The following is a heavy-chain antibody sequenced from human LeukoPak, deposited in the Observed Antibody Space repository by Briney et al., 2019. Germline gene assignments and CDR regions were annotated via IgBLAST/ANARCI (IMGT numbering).Heavy chain of an antibody. CDR3: ARVRNHFGVVIGELDY. J-gene: IGHJ4*02. D-gene: IGHD3-3*01. V-gene: IGHV5-51*01. Sequence: GESLKISCKGSGYSFTNYWIGWVRQMPGKGLEWMGIIYPGDSDTRYSPSFQGQVTISADKSISTAYLQWSSLKASDTAMYYCARVRNHFGVVIGELDYWGQGTLVTVSS. CDR2: IYPGDSDT. CDR1: GYSFTNYW.